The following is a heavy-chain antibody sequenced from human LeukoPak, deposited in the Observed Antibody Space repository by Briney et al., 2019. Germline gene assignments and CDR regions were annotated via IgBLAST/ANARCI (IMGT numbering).Heavy chain of an antibody. CDR2: IYYSGST. J-gene: IGHJ6*02. Sequence: PSETLSLNCTVSGGSISSYYWSWIRQPPGKGLEWIGYIYYSGSTNYNPSLKSRVTISVDTTKNQFSLKLSSVTAADTAVYYCARLKISMVRGVIYVYYGMDVWGQRYTIAVSS. CDR1: GGSISSYY. D-gene: IGHD3-10*01. V-gene: IGHV4-59*08. CDR3: ARLKISMVRGVIYVYYGMDV.